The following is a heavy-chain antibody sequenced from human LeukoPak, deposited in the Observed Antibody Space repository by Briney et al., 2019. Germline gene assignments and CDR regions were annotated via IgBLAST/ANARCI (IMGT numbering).Heavy chain of an antibody. V-gene: IGHV3-53*01. CDR3: ARAVSGDFWSGYYTVGAFDI. CDR2: IYSGGST. Sequence: GGSLRLSCAASGFTFSSYGMSWVRQAPGKGLEWVSVIYSGGSTYYADSVKGRFTISRDNSKNTLYLQMNSLRAEDTAVYYCARAVSGDFWSGYYTVGAFDIWGQGTMVTVSS. D-gene: IGHD3-3*01. J-gene: IGHJ3*02. CDR1: GFTFSSYG.